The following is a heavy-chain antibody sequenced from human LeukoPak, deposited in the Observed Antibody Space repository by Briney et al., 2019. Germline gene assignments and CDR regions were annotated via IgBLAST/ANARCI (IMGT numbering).Heavy chain of an antibody. V-gene: IGHV4-34*01. CDR1: GGSFSGYY. J-gene: IGHJ6*04. Sequence: PSETLSLTCAVYGGSFSGYYWSWIRQPPGKGLEWIGEINHSGSTNYNPSLKSRVTISVDTSKNQFSLKLSSVTAADTAVYYCARVVGMDVRGKGTTVTVSS. CDR3: ARVVGMDV. CDR2: INHSGST.